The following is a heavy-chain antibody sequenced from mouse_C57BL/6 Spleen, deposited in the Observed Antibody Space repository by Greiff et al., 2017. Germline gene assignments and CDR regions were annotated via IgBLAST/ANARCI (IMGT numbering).Heavy chain of an antibody. CDR2: IDPEDGDT. V-gene: IGHV14-1*01. D-gene: IGHD2-4*01. J-gene: IGHJ1*03. CDR1: GFNINDYY. CDR3: TSDYDGRGDVDV. Sequence: EVQLQQSGAELVRPGASVKLSCTASGFNINDYYLHWVKQRPEQGLEWIGRIDPEDGDTAYAPKFQGKATMTADTSSNTAYLQLSSLTSENTAVYYGTSDYDGRGDVDVWGTGTTGTVSS.